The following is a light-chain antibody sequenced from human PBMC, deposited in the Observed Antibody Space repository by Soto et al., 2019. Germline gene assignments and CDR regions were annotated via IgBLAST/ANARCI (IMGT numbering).Light chain of an antibody. CDR3: QQYGSSWT. V-gene: IGKV3-20*01. CDR2: GAS. Sequence: EIVLTQSPGTLSLSPGERATLSCRASQSVSSRLAWYQQRPGQAPRLLISGASSRATGIPDRFSGSGSGTDFTLTISRLEPEDFAVYYCQQYGSSWTFGQGTKVDIK. CDR1: QSVSSR. J-gene: IGKJ1*01.